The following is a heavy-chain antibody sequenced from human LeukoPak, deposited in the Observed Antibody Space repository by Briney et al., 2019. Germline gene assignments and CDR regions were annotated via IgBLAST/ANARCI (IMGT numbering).Heavy chain of an antibody. Sequence: AGGSLRLSCAASGFTFSSYAMHWVRQAPGKGLEWVAVISYDGSNKYYADSVKGRFTISRDNSKNTLYLQMNSLRAEDTAVYYCARGGYKTVTDAFDIWGQGTMVTVSS. CDR3: ARGGYKTVTDAFDI. CDR1: GFTFSSYA. D-gene: IGHD5-24*01. J-gene: IGHJ3*02. CDR2: ISYDGSNK. V-gene: IGHV3-30-3*01.